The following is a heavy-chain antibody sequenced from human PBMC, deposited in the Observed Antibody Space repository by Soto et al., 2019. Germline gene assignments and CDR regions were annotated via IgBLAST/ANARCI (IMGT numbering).Heavy chain of an antibody. CDR3: ARVPSP. J-gene: IGHJ5*02. CDR1: GGSISSGGYS. CDR2: IYHSGST. Sequence: SETLSLTCAVSGGSISSGGYSLSWIRQPPGKGLEWIGYIYHSGSTYYNPSLKSRVTISVDKSKNQFSLKLSSVTAADTAVYYCARVPSPWGQGTLVTVSS. V-gene: IGHV4-30-2*01.